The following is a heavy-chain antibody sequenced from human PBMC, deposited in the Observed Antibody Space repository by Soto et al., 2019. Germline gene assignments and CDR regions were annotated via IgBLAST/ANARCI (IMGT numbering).Heavy chain of an antibody. V-gene: IGHV3-11*05. J-gene: IGHJ5*02. CDR1: GFTFSDYY. CDR2: ISSSGTYT. Sequence: QVQLVESGGGLVKPGGSLRLSCAVSGFTFSDYYMTWIRQAPGKGLEWLSYISSSGTYTNYADSVKGRFTISRDNAKNSLYLQMNSLRAEDTAVYYCARAPTGTTGWGPNNWFDPWGQGTLVTVSS. D-gene: IGHD1-1*01. CDR3: ARAPTGTTGWGPNNWFDP.